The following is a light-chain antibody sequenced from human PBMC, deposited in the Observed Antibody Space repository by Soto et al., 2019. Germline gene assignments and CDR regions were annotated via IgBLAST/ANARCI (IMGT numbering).Light chain of an antibody. CDR1: QSISSW. J-gene: IGKJ1*01. CDR2: KAS. V-gene: IGKV1-5*03. Sequence: DIQMTQSPSTLSASVVDRVTITCRASQSISSWLAWYQQKPGKAPKLLIYKASSLESGVPSRVSGSGSETEFTLSISSLQPDDFATYYCQQYNSYSTFGQGTKVEIK. CDR3: QQYNSYST.